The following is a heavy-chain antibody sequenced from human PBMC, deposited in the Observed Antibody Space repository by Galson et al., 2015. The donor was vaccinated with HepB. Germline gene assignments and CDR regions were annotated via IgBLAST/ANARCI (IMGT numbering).Heavy chain of an antibody. CDR3: ARDRGDYYYYGMDALPGDYYYYGMDV. V-gene: IGHV1-69*04. D-gene: IGHD4-17*01. J-gene: IGHJ6*02. Sequence: SVKVSCKASGGTFSSYAISWVRQAPGQGLEWMGRIIPILGIANYAQKFQGRVTITADKSTSTAYMELSSLRSEDTAVYYCARDRGDYYYYGMDALPGDYYYYGMDVWGQGTTVTVSS. CDR2: IIPILGIA. CDR1: GGTFSSYA.